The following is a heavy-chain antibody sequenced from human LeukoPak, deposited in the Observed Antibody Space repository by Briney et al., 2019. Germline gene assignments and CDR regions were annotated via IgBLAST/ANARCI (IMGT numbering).Heavy chain of an antibody. V-gene: IGHV5-51*01. D-gene: IGHD1-26*01. J-gene: IGHJ4*02. CDR3: ARLVGATRDY. CDR2: IYPGDSDT. CDR1: GSLFTNSW. Sequence: GASLKISCKASGSLFTNSWIGWVRQMPGRGLEWMGVIYPGDSDTRVSPSFQGQVTISADKSISTAYLQWSSLKASDTAMYYCARLVGATRDYWGQGTLVTVSA.